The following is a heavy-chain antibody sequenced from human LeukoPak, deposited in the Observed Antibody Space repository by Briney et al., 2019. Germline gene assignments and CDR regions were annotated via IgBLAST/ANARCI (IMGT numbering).Heavy chain of an antibody. CDR1: GGSISSYY. J-gene: IGHJ4*02. CDR2: IYYSGST. V-gene: IGHV4-59*08. CDR3: ARTYCRGGSCYFDY. D-gene: IGHD2-15*01. Sequence: PSETLSLTCTVSGGSISSYYWSWIRQPPGKGLEWIGYIYYSGSTDSNPSLKSRVTISVDTSKNQISLKLSSVTAADTAVYYCARTYCRGGSCYFDYWGQGTLVTVSS.